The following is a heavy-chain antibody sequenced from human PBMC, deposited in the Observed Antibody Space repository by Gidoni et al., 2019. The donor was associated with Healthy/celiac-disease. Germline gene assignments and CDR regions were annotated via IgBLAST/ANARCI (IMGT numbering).Heavy chain of an antibody. V-gene: IGHV3-33*01. Sequence: QVQLVESGGGVVQPRRSLRLSCAASGFTFSSYGLHWVRQAPGKGLEWVAVIWYDGSNKYYADSVKCRFTISRDNSKNTLYLQMTSLRAEDTAVYYCARDGGYFDYWGQGTLVTVSS. CDR3: ARDGGYFDY. CDR2: IWYDGSNK. D-gene: IGHD3-10*01. J-gene: IGHJ4*02. CDR1: GFTFSSYG.